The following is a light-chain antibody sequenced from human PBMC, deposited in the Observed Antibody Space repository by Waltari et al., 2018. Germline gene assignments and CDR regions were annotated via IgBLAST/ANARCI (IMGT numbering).Light chain of an antibody. CDR1: SSDVGGYHY. Sequence: QSALTQPASVPGSPGQSITLSCTATSSDVGGYHYVSWYQQHPGKAPQLMIYDVSKRPSGVSMRFSGSKAGNTASLTISGLQAEDEADYYCSSYTSSSILSVFGTGTKVTVL. J-gene: IGLJ1*01. V-gene: IGLV2-14*01. CDR2: DVS. CDR3: SSYTSSSILSV.